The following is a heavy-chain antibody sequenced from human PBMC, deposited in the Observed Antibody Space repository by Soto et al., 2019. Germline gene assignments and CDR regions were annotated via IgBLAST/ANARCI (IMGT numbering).Heavy chain of an antibody. Sequence: PVGSLRLSCTASGFTFNAFWMTWVRQAPGQGLEWLANINQDGSEKYFGDSVKGRFAISRDNAKNSVFLQMNSLRAEDTALYFCARTIWFGELIDYWGQGTPVTVSS. V-gene: IGHV3-7*03. J-gene: IGHJ4*02. CDR1: GFTFNAFW. CDR2: INQDGSEK. CDR3: ARTIWFGELIDY. D-gene: IGHD3-10*01.